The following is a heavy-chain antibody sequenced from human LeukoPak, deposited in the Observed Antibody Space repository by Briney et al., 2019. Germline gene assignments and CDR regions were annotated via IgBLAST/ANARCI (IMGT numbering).Heavy chain of an antibody. CDR3: ARDHYGDYVDAFDI. J-gene: IGHJ3*02. CDR2: INSDGSST. V-gene: IGHV3-74*01. D-gene: IGHD4-17*01. CDR1: GFTFSSYW. Sequence: PGGSLRLSCAASGFTFSSYWMHWVRQAPGKGLVWVSRINSDGSSTSYADSVKGRFTISRDNAKNTLYLQMSSLRAEDTAVYYCARDHYGDYVDAFDIWGQGTMVTVSS.